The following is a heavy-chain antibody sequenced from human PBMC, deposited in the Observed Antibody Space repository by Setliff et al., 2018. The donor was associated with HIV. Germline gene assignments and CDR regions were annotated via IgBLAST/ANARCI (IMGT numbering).Heavy chain of an antibody. V-gene: IGHV1-69*06. CDR3: ARDTGVRGVDAFDI. Sequence: ASVKVSCKASGGTFSSYAISWVRQAPGQGLEWMGRIIPIFGTANYAQKFQGRVTITADKSTSTAYMELSSLRSEDTAVYYCARDTGVRGVDAFDIWGQGTMVTVSS. CDR2: IIPIFGTA. J-gene: IGHJ3*02. D-gene: IGHD3-10*01. CDR1: GGTFSSYA.